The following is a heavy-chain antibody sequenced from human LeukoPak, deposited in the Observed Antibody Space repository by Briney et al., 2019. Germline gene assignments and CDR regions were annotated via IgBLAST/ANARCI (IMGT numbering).Heavy chain of an antibody. CDR1: GGSFSGYY. CDR3: ARAPGETFDI. J-gene: IGHJ3*02. CDR2: IYYSGSS. V-gene: IGHV4-59*01. D-gene: IGHD2-2*01. Sequence: SETLSLTCAVYGGSFSGYYWSWIRQPPGKGLEWIGYIYYSGSSNYNPSLKSRVTISVDTSKNQFSLKLTSVTAADTAVYYCARAPGETFDIWGQGTMVTVSS.